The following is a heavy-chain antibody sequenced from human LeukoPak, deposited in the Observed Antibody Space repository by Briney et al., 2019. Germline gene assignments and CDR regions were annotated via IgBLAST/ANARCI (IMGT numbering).Heavy chain of an antibody. J-gene: IGHJ4*02. V-gene: IGHV3-30*01. CDR3: TTIHG. CDR2: ISLDGSQA. CDR1: LCPFISWP. Sequence: GRSLTLSCAASLCPFISWPMHWVRPAPAKGLEWMTTISLDGSQAYYADSVKGRLTISRDNSKNTFFLQMNNLRVEDTGVYYCTTIHGWGQGTLITVS.